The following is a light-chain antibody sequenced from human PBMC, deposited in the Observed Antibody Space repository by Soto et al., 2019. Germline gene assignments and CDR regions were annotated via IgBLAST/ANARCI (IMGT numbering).Light chain of an antibody. CDR1: QSVSSN. CDR2: GAS. V-gene: IGKV3-15*01. J-gene: IGKJ1*01. Sequence: EIVMTQSPATLSVSPGERATLSCRVSQSVSSNLAWYQQKPGQAPRLLIYGASTRATGIPARFSGSGSGTEFTLTISSLLSEDFAVYYCQQYNNWPFPSWTFGQGTKVEIK. CDR3: QQYNNWPFPSWT.